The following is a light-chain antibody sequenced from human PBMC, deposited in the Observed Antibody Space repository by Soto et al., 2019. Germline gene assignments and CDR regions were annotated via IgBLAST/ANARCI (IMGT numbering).Light chain of an antibody. CDR1: QSISMY. J-gene: IGKJ5*01. V-gene: IGKV1-39*01. Sequence: DIEMTQSPSSLSSSGGDIFTITCRASQSISMYLNWYQQKPGKAPKVLIYAASNFQSGVPSRFSGSGSGTDLTLTISSLQPEDFATYYCQQSYSTPITFGQGTRLEI. CDR2: AAS. CDR3: QQSYSTPIT.